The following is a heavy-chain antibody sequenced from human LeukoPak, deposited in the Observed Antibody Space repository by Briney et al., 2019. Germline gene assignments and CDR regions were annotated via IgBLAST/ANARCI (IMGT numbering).Heavy chain of an antibody. CDR1: GYTFTTYG. V-gene: IGHV1-18*01. J-gene: IGHJ6*02. CDR2: ISPYNANT. Sequence: ASVKVSCKTSGYTFTTYGISWVRQAPGQGLEWMGWISPYNANTNYAQKLQGRVTMTTDTSTSTAYTELRSLRSDDTAVYYCARDLGYHLLTNYYYYGMDVWGQGTTVTVSS. D-gene: IGHD2-2*01. CDR3: ARDLGYHLLTNYYYYGMDV.